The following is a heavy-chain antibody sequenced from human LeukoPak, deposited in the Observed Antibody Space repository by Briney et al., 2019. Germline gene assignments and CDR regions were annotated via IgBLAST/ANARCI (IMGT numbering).Heavy chain of an antibody. CDR1: GYTFTSYG. CDR3: ARYSSGWNLNWFDP. J-gene: IGHJ5*02. Sequence: ASVKVSCKASGYTFTSYGIIWVRQAPGQGLEWMGWISAYNGNTNYAQKLQGRVTMTTDTSTSTAYMELRSLRSDDTAVYYCARYSSGWNLNWFDPWGQGTLVTVSS. D-gene: IGHD6-19*01. CDR2: ISAYNGNT. V-gene: IGHV1-18*01.